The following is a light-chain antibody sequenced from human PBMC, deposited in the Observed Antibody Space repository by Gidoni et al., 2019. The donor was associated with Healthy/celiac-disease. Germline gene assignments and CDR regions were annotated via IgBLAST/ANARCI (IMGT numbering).Light chain of an antibody. CDR3: QQRSNLGLT. V-gene: IGKV3-11*01. Sequence: EIVLTQSPATLSLSPGERATLSCRASQSVSSYLAWYQQKPGQAPRLLIYDASNRATGIPARFSGSGSGTDFTLTISSLEPEDFAVYYCQQRSNLGLTFGGGTKVEIE. J-gene: IGKJ4*01. CDR2: DAS. CDR1: QSVSSY.